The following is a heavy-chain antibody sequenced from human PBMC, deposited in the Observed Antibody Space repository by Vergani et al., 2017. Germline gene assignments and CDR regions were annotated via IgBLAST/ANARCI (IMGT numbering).Heavy chain of an antibody. CDR2: IIPIFGTA. V-gene: IGHV1-69*13. J-gene: IGHJ5*02. Sequence: QVQLVQSGAEVKKPGASVKVSCKVSGYTLTELSMHWVRQAPGKGLEWMGGIIPIFGTANYAQKFQGRVTITADESTSTAYMELSSLRSEDTAVYYCARVIEYCSSTSCYGEAWFDPWGQGTLVTVSS. D-gene: IGHD2-2*01. CDR3: ARVIEYCSSTSCYGEAWFDP. CDR1: GYTLTELS.